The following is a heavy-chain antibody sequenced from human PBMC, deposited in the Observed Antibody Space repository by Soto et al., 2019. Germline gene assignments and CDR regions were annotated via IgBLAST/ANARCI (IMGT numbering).Heavy chain of an antibody. Sequence: SETLSLTCAVSGGSISSSSWWSWVRQPPGKGLEWIGEIYHSGSTNYNPSLKSRVTISVDKSKNQFSLKLSSVTAADTAVYYCARIRGYKGGSWQYYYYYYGMDVWGQGTTVTVSS. CDR1: GGSISSSSW. J-gene: IGHJ6*02. CDR2: IYHSGST. D-gene: IGHD6-13*01. V-gene: IGHV4-4*02. CDR3: ARIRGYKGGSWQYYYYYYGMDV.